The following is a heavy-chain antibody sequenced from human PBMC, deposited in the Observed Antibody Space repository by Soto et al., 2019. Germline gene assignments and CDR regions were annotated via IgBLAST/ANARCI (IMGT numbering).Heavy chain of an antibody. CDR2: IIPILGIA. D-gene: IGHD3-10*01. V-gene: IGHV1-69*02. CDR1: GGTFSSYT. J-gene: IGHJ6*02. CDR3: ASLMSSVYYYGMDV. Sequence: QVQLVQSGAEVKKPGSSVKVSCKASGGTFSSYTISWVRQAPGQGLEWMGRIIPILGIANYAQKFQGRVTITADKSTSTAYMELSSLRSEDTAVYYGASLMSSVYYYGMDVWGQGTTVTVSS.